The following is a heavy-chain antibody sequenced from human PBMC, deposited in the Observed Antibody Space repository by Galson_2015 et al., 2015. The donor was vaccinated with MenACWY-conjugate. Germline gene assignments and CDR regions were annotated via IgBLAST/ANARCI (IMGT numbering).Heavy chain of an antibody. Sequence: SVKVSCKASGGTFATYTITWVRQAPGQGLEWMGRIIPFLDITHYPQNFQGRVTITANRTTSTAYMDLNSLTSEDTAVYYCASERSSGNTGRNQYYYYYGMDVWGQGTTVTVS. CDR1: GGTFATYT. V-gene: IGHV1-69*02. CDR3: ASERSSGNTGRNQYYYYYGMDV. J-gene: IGHJ6*02. CDR2: IIPFLDIT. D-gene: IGHD3-22*01.